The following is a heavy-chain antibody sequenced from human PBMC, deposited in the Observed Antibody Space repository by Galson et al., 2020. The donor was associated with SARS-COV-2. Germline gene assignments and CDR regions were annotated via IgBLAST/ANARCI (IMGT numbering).Heavy chain of an antibody. CDR2: VNHSGST. V-gene: IGHV4-34*01. CDR1: GWSFSGYF. D-gene: IGHD2-8*02. J-gene: IGHJ4*02. Sequence: SETLSLTCAVYGWSFSGYFWSWIRQPPGKGLEWIVEVNHSGSTNYNPSLKSRVTISVDTSKNQFSLKLSSVTAADTAVYYCARGLDGTGRFNGWDYWGQGTLVTVSS. CDR3: ARGLDGTGRFNGWDY.